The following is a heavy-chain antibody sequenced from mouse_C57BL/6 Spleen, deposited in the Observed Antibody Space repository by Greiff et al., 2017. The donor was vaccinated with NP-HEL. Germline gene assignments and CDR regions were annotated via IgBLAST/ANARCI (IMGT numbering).Heavy chain of an antibody. CDR1: GYTFTSYW. Sequence: QVQLQQPGAELVKPGASVKLSCKASGYTFTSYWMHWVKQRPGQGLEWIGMIHPNSGSTNYNEKFKSKATLTVDKSSSTAYMQLSSLTSEDSAVYYCARGIEDYYYGSSYEDYWGQGTTLTVSS. D-gene: IGHD1-1*01. CDR3: ARGIEDYYYGSSYEDY. V-gene: IGHV1-64*01. CDR2: IHPNSGST. J-gene: IGHJ2*01.